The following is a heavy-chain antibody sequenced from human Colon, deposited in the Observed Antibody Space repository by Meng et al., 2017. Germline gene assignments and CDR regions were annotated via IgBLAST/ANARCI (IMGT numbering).Heavy chain of an antibody. V-gene: IGHV3-30*07. CDR1: GFTFRSFS. Sequence: QVLLVGFGGGVVQPGGSLRLSCVVSGFTFRSFSMHWIRQAPGKGLEWVAVVSSDGENKYYGDSVKGRFTISRDNSKNTVYLQMNSLRADDTALYYCAKGGHFSFFDVWGRGTLVTVSS. J-gene: IGHJ2*01. CDR3: AKGGHFSFFDV. CDR2: VSSDGENK. D-gene: IGHD3-16*02.